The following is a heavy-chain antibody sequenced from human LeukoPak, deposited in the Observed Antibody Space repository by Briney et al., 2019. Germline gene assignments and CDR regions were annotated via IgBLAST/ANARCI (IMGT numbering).Heavy chain of an antibody. V-gene: IGHV3-30*02. CDR3: AKSDGHGTGYGFHI. Sequence: GGSLGLSCAASGFTFNDYAMYWVRQSPGRGLEWVALIRDDGSDTYHADSVKGRSTISRDNSKNTVFLRMNSLRGEDSAIYYCAKSDGHGTGYGFHIWGQGTMVTVSS. J-gene: IGHJ3*02. CDR2: IRDDGSDT. D-gene: IGHD6-19*01. CDR1: GFTFNDYA.